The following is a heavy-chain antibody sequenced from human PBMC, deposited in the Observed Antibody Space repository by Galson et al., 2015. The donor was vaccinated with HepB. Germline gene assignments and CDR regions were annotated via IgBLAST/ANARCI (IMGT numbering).Heavy chain of an antibody. V-gene: IGHV3-15*01. CDR2: IKSKTDGGTT. Sequence: SLRLSCAASGFTFSNAWMSWVRQAPGKGLEWVGRIKSKTDGGTTDYAAPVKGRFTISRDDSKNTLYLQMNSLKTEDTAVYYCTTHHYDYVWGSYRYRGDYWGQGALVTVSS. CDR3: TTHHYDYVWGSYRYRGDY. CDR1: GFTFSNAW. D-gene: IGHD3-16*02. J-gene: IGHJ4*02.